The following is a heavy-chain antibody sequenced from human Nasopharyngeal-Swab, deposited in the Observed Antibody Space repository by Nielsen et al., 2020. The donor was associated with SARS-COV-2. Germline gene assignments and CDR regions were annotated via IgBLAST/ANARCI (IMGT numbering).Heavy chain of an antibody. CDR3: ARADSYGYRGPFDY. CDR2: IKQDGSEK. V-gene: IGHV3-7*01. Sequence: VRQAPGKGLEWVANIKQDGSEKYYVDSVKGRFTISRDNAKNSLYLQMNTLRAEDTAVYYCARADSYGYRGPFDYWGQGTLVTVSS. J-gene: IGHJ4*02. D-gene: IGHD5-18*01.